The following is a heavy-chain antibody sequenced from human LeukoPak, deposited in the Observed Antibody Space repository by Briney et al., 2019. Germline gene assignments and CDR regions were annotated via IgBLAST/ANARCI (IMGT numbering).Heavy chain of an antibody. CDR3: AKVRHIVVVTAIPLGAFDI. CDR2: ISGSGGST. CDR1: GFTFSSYA. D-gene: IGHD2-21*02. V-gene: IGHV3-23*01. Sequence: GGSLRLSCAASGFTFSSYAMSWVRQAPGKGLEWVSAISGSGGSTYYADSVKGRFTISRDNSKNTLYLQMNSLGAEDTAVYYCAKVRHIVVVTAIPLGAFDIWGQGTMVTVSS. J-gene: IGHJ3*02.